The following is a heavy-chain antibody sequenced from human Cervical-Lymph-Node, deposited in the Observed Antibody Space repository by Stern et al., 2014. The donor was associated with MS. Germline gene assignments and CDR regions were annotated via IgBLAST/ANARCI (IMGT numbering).Heavy chain of an antibody. J-gene: IGHJ3*02. Sequence: QLVQSGAEVKKTGSSVRVSCKASGYIFNYRYLHWVRQAPGQEPEWMGWITPYNGNTKYAQKFQDRVTITRDDRSVSPFYMEMRSLRSEDTAIYYCARLWSDDGFDIWGQGTMVTVSS. D-gene: IGHD1-1*01. CDR2: ITPYNGNT. CDR3: ARLWSDDGFDI. CDR1: GYIFNYRY. V-gene: IGHV1-45*02.